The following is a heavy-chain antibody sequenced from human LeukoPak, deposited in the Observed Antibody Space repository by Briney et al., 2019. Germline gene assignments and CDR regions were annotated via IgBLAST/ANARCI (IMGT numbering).Heavy chain of an antibody. V-gene: IGHV4-34*01. CDR2: IIHSGST. Sequence: SETLSLTCAVYGGSFSGYYWSWIRQPPGKGLEWIGEIIHSGSTNYNPSLKSRVTISVDTSKNQFSLKLSSVTAADTAVYYCARGGFVYYGSGSYYYYWGQGTLVTVSS. CDR3: ARGGFVYYGSGSYYYY. D-gene: IGHD3-10*01. J-gene: IGHJ4*02. CDR1: GGSFSGYY.